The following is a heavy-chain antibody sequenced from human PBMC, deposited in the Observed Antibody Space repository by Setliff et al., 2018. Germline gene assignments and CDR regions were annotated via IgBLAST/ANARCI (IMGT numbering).Heavy chain of an antibody. CDR1: GFSFTTNW. Sequence: GESLKISCKTSGFSFTTNWIVWVRQMPGKGLEWVGIIYPGDSDTRYSPSLQGQVTISADKSITTAYLQMNSLRTEDTAVYYCAKDTHYYASSGYYCFDYWGQGTLVTVSS. V-gene: IGHV5-51*01. J-gene: IGHJ4*02. CDR2: IYPGDSDT. D-gene: IGHD3-22*01. CDR3: AKDTHYYASSGYYCFDY.